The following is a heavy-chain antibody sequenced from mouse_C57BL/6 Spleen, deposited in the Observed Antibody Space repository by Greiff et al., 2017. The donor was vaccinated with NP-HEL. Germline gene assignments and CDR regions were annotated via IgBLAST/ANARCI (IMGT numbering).Heavy chain of an antibody. J-gene: IGHJ2*01. CDR1: GYTFTSYW. D-gene: IGHD1-1*01. CDR2: IHPNSGST. V-gene: IGHV1-64*01. Sequence: QVQLQQPGAELVKPGASVKLSCKASGYTFTSYWMHWVKQRPGQGLEWIGMIHPNSGSTNYNEKFKSKATLTVDKSSSTAYMQLSSLTSEDSAVYYCASGVLLRSLFDYWGQGTTLTVSS. CDR3: ASGVLLRSLFDY.